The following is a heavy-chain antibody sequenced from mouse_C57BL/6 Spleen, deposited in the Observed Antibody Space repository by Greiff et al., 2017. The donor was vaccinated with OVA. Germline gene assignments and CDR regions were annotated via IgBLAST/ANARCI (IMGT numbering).Heavy chain of an antibody. CDR1: GYTFTSYW. CDR2: LHPHSGST. J-gene: IGHJ2*01. CDR3: ARSDYED. D-gene: IGHD2-13*01. Sequence: QVQLQQPGAELVKPGASVQLSCKASGYTFTSYWLHWVKQMPGQGLAWIGMLHPHSGSTNYNEKFKSKATLTVDKSSSTACMQLSRMTSEDSAVYYAARSDYEDWGQGTTLTV. V-gene: IGHV1-64*01.